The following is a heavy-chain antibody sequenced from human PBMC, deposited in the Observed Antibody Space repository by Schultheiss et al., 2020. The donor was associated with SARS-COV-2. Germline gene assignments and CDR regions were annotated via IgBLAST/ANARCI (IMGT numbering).Heavy chain of an antibody. CDR2: IYYSGNA. Sequence: SETLSLTCTVSGGSISSGGYYWSWIRQHPGKGLEWIGYIYYSGNAYNNPSLKSRLTTSVDKSKNQFSLRLTSVTVADTAVYYCARGAPFQVVIGYFDYWGQGSQVTVSS. V-gene: IGHV4-31*03. CDR3: ARGAPFQVVIGYFDY. J-gene: IGHJ4*02. D-gene: IGHD2-15*01. CDR1: GGSISSGGYY.